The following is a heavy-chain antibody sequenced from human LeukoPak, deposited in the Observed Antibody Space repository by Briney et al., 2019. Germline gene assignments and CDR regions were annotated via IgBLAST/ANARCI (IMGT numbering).Heavy chain of an antibody. CDR2: IIPIFGTA. Sequence: ASVKVSCKASGGTFSSYAISWVRQAPGQGLEWMGGIIPIFGTANYAQKFQGRVTITADKSTSTAYMELSSLRSEDTAVYYCARAPVVVTTDAFGIWGQGTMVTVSS. CDR1: GGTFSSYA. J-gene: IGHJ3*02. V-gene: IGHV1-69*06. D-gene: IGHD2-21*02. CDR3: ARAPVVVTTDAFGI.